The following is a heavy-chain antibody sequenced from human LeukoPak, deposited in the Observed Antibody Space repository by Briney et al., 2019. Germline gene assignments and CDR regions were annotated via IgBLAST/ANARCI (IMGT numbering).Heavy chain of an antibody. Sequence: ASVKVSCKASGGTFSSYAISWVRQAPGQGLEWMGGIIPIFGTANYAQKFQGRVTITADESTSTAYMELSSLRSEDTAVYYCAGGGGITMVRGVIIANRYYYYGMDVWGQGTTVTVSS. J-gene: IGHJ6*02. CDR2: IIPIFGTA. V-gene: IGHV1-69*13. D-gene: IGHD3-10*01. CDR3: AGGGGITMVRGVIIANRYYYYGMDV. CDR1: GGTFSSYA.